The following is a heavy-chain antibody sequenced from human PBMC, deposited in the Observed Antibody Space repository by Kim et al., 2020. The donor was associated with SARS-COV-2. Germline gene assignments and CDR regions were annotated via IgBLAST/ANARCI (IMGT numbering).Heavy chain of an antibody. D-gene: IGHD1-26*01. Sequence: NSGGTRFSQKFRGRVTVTRDTSISTAYMELSGLRSDDTAVYYCSKSRAFDYWGQGTLVTVSS. CDR2: NSGGT. V-gene: IGHV1-2*02. J-gene: IGHJ4*02. CDR3: SKSRAFDY.